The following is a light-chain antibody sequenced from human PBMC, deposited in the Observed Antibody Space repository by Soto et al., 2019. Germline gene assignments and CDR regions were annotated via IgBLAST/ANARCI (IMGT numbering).Light chain of an antibody. CDR3: QQYSSASWT. CDR2: GAS. CDR1: QSVSSSY. J-gene: IGKJ1*01. V-gene: IGKV3-20*01. Sequence: EIVLTQSPGTLSLSPGERATLSCRASQSVSSSYLAWYQQRPGQAPRLLIYGASSRATGIPDRFSGSGSGTDFTLIISRLEPEDFVVYYCQQYSSASWTFGQGTKVEIK.